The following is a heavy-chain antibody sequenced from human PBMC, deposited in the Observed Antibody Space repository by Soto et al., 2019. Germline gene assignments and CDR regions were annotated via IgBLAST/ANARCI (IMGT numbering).Heavy chain of an antibody. CDR3: ARRKDYYHSSGPYGAGYYYYGMDV. V-gene: IGHV5-51*01. CDR2: IYPGDSDT. D-gene: IGHD3-22*01. Sequence: XDSLKVSCKCSGNSCTSYWIGLVRQMPGKGLEWMGIIYPGDSDTRYSPSFQGQVTISADKSISTAYLQWSSLKASDTAMYYCARRKDYYHSSGPYGAGYYYYGMDVCGQRTTVTVSS. J-gene: IGHJ6*02. CDR1: GNSCTSYW.